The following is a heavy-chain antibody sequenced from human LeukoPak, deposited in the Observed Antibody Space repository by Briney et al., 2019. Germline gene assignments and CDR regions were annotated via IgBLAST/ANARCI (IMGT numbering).Heavy chain of an antibody. CDR1: GDSVSSNSAA. D-gene: IGHD3-22*01. Sequence: SQTLSLTCAISGDSVSSNSAAWNWIRQSPSRGLEWLGRTYYRSKWYNDYAVSVKSRLTINPDTSKNQFSLQLSSVTAADTAVYYCAREPAYYDSSGYYYEVYWGQGTLVTVSS. J-gene: IGHJ4*02. CDR2: TYYRSKWYN. V-gene: IGHV6-1*01. CDR3: AREPAYYDSSGYYYEVY.